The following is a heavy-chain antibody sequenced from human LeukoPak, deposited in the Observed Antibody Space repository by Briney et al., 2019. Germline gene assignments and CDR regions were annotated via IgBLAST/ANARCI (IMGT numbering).Heavy chain of an antibody. CDR1: GLTFSSYA. CDR3: AKDRRNTVPTISDY. Sequence: PGGSLRLSCVASGLTFSSYAMNWVRQPPGKGLEWVSAISGSGGSTYYADSVKGRFTISRDNSENTLYLPMNSLGAEDTAVYYCAKDRRNTVPTISDYWGQGTLVTVCS. J-gene: IGHJ4*02. D-gene: IGHD5-12*01. CDR2: ISGSGGST. V-gene: IGHV3-23*01.